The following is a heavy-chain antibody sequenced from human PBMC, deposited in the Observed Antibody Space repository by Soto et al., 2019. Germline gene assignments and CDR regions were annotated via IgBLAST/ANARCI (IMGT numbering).Heavy chain of an antibody. CDR3: AASPDYGDGPFDF. CDR1: GFTFTSSA. J-gene: IGHJ4*02. V-gene: IGHV1-58*02. CDR2: IVVGSGNT. D-gene: IGHD4-17*01. Sequence: ASVKVSCKASGFTFTSSAMQWVRQARGQRLEWIGWIVVGSGNTNYAQKFQERVTITRDMSTSTAYMELSSLRSEDTAVYYCAASPDYGDGPFDFRGQGTLVTVSS.